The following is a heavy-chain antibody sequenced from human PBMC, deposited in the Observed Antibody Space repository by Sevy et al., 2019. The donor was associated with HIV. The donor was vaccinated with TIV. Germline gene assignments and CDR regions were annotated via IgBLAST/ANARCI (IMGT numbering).Heavy chain of an antibody. CDR2: INPNSGDT. V-gene: IGHV1-2*06. D-gene: IGHD3-22*01. CDR1: GYTFNAYF. CDR3: VRAYYYDSSAYRFDD. J-gene: IGHJ4*02. Sequence: ASVKVSCKASGYTFNAYFMHWVRQAPGQGLEWMGRINPNSGDTTYAQKFQGRVTMSRDTSISTANMELHRLTSDDTAVYYCVRAYYYDSSAYRFDDWGQGTLVTVSS.